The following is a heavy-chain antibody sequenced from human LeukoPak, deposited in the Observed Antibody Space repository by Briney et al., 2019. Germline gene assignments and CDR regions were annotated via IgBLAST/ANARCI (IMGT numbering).Heavy chain of an antibody. J-gene: IGHJ5*02. Sequence: ASVKVSCKASGYTFTSYGISWVRQAPGQGLEWMGWISAYNGNTNYAQKLQGRVTMTTDTSTSTAYMELRSLRSDDTAVYYCARVGVVVPAAMLIGTNWFDPWGQGTLVTVSS. CDR3: ARVGVVVPAAMLIGTNWFDP. V-gene: IGHV1-18*01. D-gene: IGHD2-2*01. CDR1: GYTFTSYG. CDR2: ISAYNGNT.